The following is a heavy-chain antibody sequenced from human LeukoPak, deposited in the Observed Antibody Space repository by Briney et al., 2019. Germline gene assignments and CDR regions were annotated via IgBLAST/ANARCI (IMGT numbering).Heavy chain of an antibody. CDR3: ARDREDTAMVTDYYYYGMDV. V-gene: IGHV1-69*04. D-gene: IGHD5-18*01. CDR1: GGTFSSYA. CDR2: IIPILGIA. Sequence: SVKLSCNASGGTFSSYAISWGREAPGPGLEWMGSIIPILGIANYAQKLQGRVTITADKSTSTAYMELSSRRSEDTAVYYCARDREDTAMVTDYYYYGMDVWGQGTTVTVSS. J-gene: IGHJ6*02.